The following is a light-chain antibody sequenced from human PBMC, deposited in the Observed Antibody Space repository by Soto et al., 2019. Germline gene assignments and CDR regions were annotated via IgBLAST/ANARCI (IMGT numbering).Light chain of an antibody. CDR3: QQYGRYPPT. CDR2: SVS. V-gene: IGKV1-16*01. CDR1: QGIGTS. Sequence: DIQMTQSPSSLSASVGDRVTITCRASQGIGTSVCWYQQKPGKAPKSLIYSVSILHSGVPSRFSGGGSETDFTLTITGLQPEDVGIYFCQQYGRYPPTFGGGTKVEIK. J-gene: IGKJ4*01.